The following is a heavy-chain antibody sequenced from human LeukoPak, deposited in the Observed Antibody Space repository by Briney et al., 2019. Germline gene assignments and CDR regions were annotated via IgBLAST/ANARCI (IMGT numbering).Heavy chain of an antibody. CDR1: GGYIGTYW. Sequence: PSETLSLTCTVSGGYIGTYWWSWIRQPPGKGLEWIGYIYNRATTGTAYNPSLKSRVSIQVDTSKNQFYLQLISVTAADSAVYYCARDGGSGWTGFDYWGQGTLVTVSS. J-gene: IGHJ4*02. CDR3: ARDGGSGWTGFDY. V-gene: IGHV4-59*01. D-gene: IGHD6-19*01. CDR2: IYNRATTGT.